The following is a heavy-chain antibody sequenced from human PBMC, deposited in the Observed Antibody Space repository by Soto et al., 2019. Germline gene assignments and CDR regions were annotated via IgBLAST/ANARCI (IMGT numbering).Heavy chain of an antibody. CDR2: IIPILGIA. J-gene: IGHJ4*02. CDR3: ARDIAYDYVYGY. D-gene: IGHD3-16*01. V-gene: IGHV1-69*04. CDR1: GGTFSSYT. Sequence: ASVKVSCKASGGTFSSYTISWVRQAPGQGLEWMGRIIPILGIANYAQKFQGRVTITADKSTSTAYMELSSLRSEDTAVYYCARDIAYDYVYGYWGQGTLVTVSS.